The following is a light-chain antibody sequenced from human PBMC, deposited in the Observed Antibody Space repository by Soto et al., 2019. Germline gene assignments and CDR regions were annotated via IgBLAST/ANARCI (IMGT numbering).Light chain of an antibody. CDR2: WAS. J-gene: IGKJ5*01. CDR1: QSALYSSNNKNY. V-gene: IGKV4-1*01. CDR3: QQYYTSPIT. Sequence: DIVMTQSPDSLAVSLGERATINCKSTQSALYSSNNKNYLAWYQQKVGQPPKLLIYWASTRESGVPDRFSGSGSGTDFTLTISSLRAEDVAVYYCQQYYTSPITFGQGTRLEIK.